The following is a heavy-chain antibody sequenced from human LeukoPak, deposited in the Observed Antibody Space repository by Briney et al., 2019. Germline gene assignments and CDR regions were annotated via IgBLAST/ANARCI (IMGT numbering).Heavy chain of an antibody. V-gene: IGHV3-23*01. Sequence: GGSLRLSCAASGFTFSSYAMSWVRQAPGKGLEWASAISGSGGSTYYADSVKGRFTISRDNSKNTLYLQMNSLRAEDTAVYYCAKTPTDYYYYGMAVWGQGTTVTVSS. CDR2: ISGSGGST. CDR3: AKTPTDYYYYGMAV. CDR1: GFTFSSYA. J-gene: IGHJ6*02.